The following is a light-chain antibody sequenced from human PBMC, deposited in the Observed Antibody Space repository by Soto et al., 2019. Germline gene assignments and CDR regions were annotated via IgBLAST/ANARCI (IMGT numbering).Light chain of an antibody. J-gene: IGLJ1*01. CDR1: GSDVGGYDY. V-gene: IGLV2-14*01. CDR3: VSYTTSASYV. CDR2: EVT. Sequence: QSALTQPASVSGSPGQSITISCTGTGSDVGGYDYVSWYQHHPGKAPKVMIYEVTNRPSGVSNRFSGSKSGNTASLTISGLLAEDEADYYCVSYTTSASYVFGTGTKVTVL.